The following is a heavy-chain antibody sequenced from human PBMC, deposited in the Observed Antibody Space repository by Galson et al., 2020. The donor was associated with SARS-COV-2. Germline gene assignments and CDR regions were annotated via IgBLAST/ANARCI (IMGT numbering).Heavy chain of an antibody. CDR3: AKDRRFDSTGYYWDAFDV. Sequence: GGSLRLSCTASGFKFDNFAMHWVRQAPGKGPEWVAGISWNRETIGYADSVKGRFTISRDDAKKSLFLQMNSLRAEDSALYFCAKDRRFDSTGYYWDAFDVWGRGTTVTVSS. CDR1: GFKFDNFA. CDR2: ISWNRETI. J-gene: IGHJ3*01. D-gene: IGHD3-22*01. V-gene: IGHV3-9*01.